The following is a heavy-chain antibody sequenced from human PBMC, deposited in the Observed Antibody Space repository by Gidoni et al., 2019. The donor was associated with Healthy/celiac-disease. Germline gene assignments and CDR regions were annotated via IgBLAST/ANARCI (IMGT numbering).Heavy chain of an antibody. J-gene: IGHJ4*02. V-gene: IGHV3-30-3*01. D-gene: IGHD3-9*01. Sequence: QVQLVESGGGVVQPGRSLRLSCAASGFTFSSYAMHWVRQAPGKGLEWVAVISYDGSNKYYADSVKGRFTISRDNSKNTLYLQMNSLRAEDTAVYYCARGVRYFDWLLPSYYFDYWGQGTLVTVSS. CDR2: ISYDGSNK. CDR3: ARGVRYFDWLLPSYYFDY. CDR1: GFTFSSYA.